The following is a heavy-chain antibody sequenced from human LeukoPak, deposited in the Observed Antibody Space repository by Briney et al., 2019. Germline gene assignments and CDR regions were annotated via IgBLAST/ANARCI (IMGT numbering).Heavy chain of an antibody. Sequence: SETLSLTCAVYGGSFSGYYWSWIRQSPGKGLEWIGEINHSGSTNYNPSLKSRVTISVDTSKNQFSLKLSSVTAADTAVYYCARGEDCSGGSCYGDYWGQGTLVTVSS. CDR3: ARGEDCSGGSCYGDY. V-gene: IGHV4-34*01. D-gene: IGHD2-15*01. CDR2: INHSGST. CDR1: GGSFSGYY. J-gene: IGHJ4*02.